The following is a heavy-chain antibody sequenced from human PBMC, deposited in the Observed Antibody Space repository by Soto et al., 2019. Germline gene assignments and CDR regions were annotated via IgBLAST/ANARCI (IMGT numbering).Heavy chain of an antibody. CDR1: GGTFSSYA. V-gene: IGHV1-69*13. CDR3: ARSRSCSITTCDSSHHCYYYGMGG. J-gene: IGHJ6*04. Sequence: SVKVSCKASGGTFSSYAISWVRQAPGQGLEWMGGVIPIFGTANYAQKFQGRATITADESTNTAYMELSSFRSEDTFVYYCARSRSCSITTCDSSHHCYYYGMGGWGKGTRVTVDS. D-gene: IGHD2-21*01. CDR2: VIPIFGTA.